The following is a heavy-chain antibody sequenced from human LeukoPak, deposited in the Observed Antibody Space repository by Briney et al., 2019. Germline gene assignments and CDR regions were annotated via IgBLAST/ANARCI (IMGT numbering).Heavy chain of an antibody. D-gene: IGHD6-13*01. V-gene: IGHV4-59*01. CDR2: IYYSGST. Sequence: GSLRLSCAASGFTFSSYGMSWIRQPPGKGLEWIGYIYYSGSTNYNPSLKSRVTISVDTSKNQFSLKLSSVTAADTAVYYCARDFQQQLAFDYWGQGTLVTVSS. J-gene: IGHJ4*02. CDR3: ARDFQQQLAFDY. CDR1: GFTFSSYG.